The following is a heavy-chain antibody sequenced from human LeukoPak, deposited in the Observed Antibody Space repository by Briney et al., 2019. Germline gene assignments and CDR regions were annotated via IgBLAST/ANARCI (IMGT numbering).Heavy chain of an antibody. V-gene: IGHV3-9*01. CDR1: GFTFDDYA. J-gene: IGHJ3*02. CDR2: ISWNSSSI. Sequence: GGSLRLSCAASGFTFDDYAMHWVRQAPGKGLEWVSGISWNSSSIGYADSVKGRFTISRDNAKNSLYLQMNNLRAEDTALYYCAKAGKDAFDIWGQGTMVTVSS. CDR3: AKAGKDAFDI.